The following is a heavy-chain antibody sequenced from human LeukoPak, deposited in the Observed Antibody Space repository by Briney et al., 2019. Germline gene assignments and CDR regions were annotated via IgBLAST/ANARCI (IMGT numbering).Heavy chain of an antibody. CDR1: GFTFSSYG. CDR2: IRYDGSNK. Sequence: PGGSLRLSCAASGFTFSSYGMHWVRQAPGKGLEWVAFIRYDGSNKYYADSVKGRFTISRDNSKNTLYLQMNSLRAEDTAVYYCAKVFGYCSSTSCPNAYNWFDPWGQGTLVIVSS. CDR3: AKVFGYCSSTSCPNAYNWFDP. D-gene: IGHD2-2*01. V-gene: IGHV3-30*02. J-gene: IGHJ5*02.